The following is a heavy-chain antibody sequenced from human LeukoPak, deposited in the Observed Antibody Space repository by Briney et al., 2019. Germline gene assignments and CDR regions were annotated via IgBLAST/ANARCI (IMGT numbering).Heavy chain of an antibody. Sequence: GGSLRLSCAASGFXFXDYAIHWVRHAPXXGXXWVSGISWNSGSIGYADSVEGRFTISRDNAKDSLYLQMNSLRAEDTALYYCVKDSGGGVGLFSNWGQGTLVTVSS. CDR2: ISWNSGSI. V-gene: IGHV3-9*01. CDR1: GFXFXDYA. CDR3: VKDSGGGVGLFSN. J-gene: IGHJ4*02. D-gene: IGHD3-22*01.